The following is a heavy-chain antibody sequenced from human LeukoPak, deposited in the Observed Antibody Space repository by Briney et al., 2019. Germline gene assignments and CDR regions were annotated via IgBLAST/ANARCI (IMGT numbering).Heavy chain of an antibody. J-gene: IGHJ6*03. CDR3: AADHSGSYYPYYYYMDV. CDR1: GGSISSYY. D-gene: IGHD1-26*01. CDR2: IYYSGST. Sequence: SETLSLTCTVSGGSISSYYWSWIRQPPGKGLEWIGYIYYSGSTNYNPSLKSRVTISVDTSKNQFSLKLSSVTAADTAVYYCAADHSGSYYPYYYYMDVWGKGTTVTVSS. V-gene: IGHV4-59*01.